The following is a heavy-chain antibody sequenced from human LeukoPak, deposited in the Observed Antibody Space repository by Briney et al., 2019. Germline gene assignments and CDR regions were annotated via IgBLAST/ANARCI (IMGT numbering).Heavy chain of an antibody. CDR3: ARDRYGDYGDFDY. CDR1: GLTFSSYA. CDR2: ISYDGSNK. Sequence: GGSLGLSCAASGLTFSSYAMHWVRQAPGKGLEWVAVISYDGSNKYYADSVKGRFTTSRDNSKNTLYLQMNSLRAEDTAVYYCARDRYGDYGDFDYWGQGTLVTVSS. V-gene: IGHV3-30*04. D-gene: IGHD4-17*01. J-gene: IGHJ4*02.